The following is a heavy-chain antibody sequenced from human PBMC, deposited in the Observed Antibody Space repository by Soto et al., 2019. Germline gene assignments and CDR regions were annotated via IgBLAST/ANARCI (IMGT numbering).Heavy chain of an antibody. J-gene: IGHJ4*02. V-gene: IGHV3-64*02. Sequence: GGSLRLSCAASGFTFRTYAMHWVRQAPGKGLEYISAISSNGGSTFYADSVQGRFTISRDNSKNTLYLQVGSLRAEDMAVYYWARSIHDFWSGYPQGFFDYWGQGTLVTVSS. CDR1: GFTFRTYA. D-gene: IGHD3-3*01. CDR3: ARSIHDFWSGYPQGFFDY. CDR2: ISSNGGST.